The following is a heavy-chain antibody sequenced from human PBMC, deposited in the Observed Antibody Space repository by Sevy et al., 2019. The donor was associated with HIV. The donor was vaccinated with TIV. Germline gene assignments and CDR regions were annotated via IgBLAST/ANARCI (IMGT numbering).Heavy chain of an antibody. J-gene: IGHJ6*02. Sequence: GGSPRLSCAASGFTFSSYAMSWVRQAPGKGLEWVSAISGSGGSTYYADSVKGRFTISRDNSKNTLYLQMNSLRAEDTAVYYCAKDRDPYYYDSSPPYYYYGMDVWGQGTTVTVSS. CDR1: GFTFSSYA. CDR3: AKDRDPYYYDSSPPYYYYGMDV. V-gene: IGHV3-23*01. CDR2: ISGSGGST. D-gene: IGHD3-22*01.